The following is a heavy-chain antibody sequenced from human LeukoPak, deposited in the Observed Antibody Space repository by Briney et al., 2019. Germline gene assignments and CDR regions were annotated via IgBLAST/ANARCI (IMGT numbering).Heavy chain of an antibody. CDR3: AKGSRSVTLTAFDY. CDR1: GFTFDDYA. Sequence: GGSLRLSCAASGFTFDDYAIHWVRQAPGKGLEWVSGISWSSGTIAYADSVKGRFTISRDNAKNSLYLQMNSLRAEDTALYYCAKGSRSVTLTAFDYWGQGTLVTVSS. V-gene: IGHV3-9*01. D-gene: IGHD2-15*01. CDR2: ISWSSGTI. J-gene: IGHJ4*02.